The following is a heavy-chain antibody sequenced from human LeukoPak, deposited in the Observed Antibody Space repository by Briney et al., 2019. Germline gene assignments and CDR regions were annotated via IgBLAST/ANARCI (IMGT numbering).Heavy chain of an antibody. CDR1: GFTFSSYA. V-gene: IGHV3-64*04. CDR2: ISSNGGST. CDR3: ARVPTGGYYFDY. J-gene: IGHJ4*02. Sequence: GGSLRLSCSASGFTFSSYAMHWVRQAPGKGLEYVSAISSNGGSTYYADSVKGRFTISRDNSKNTLYLQINSLRAEDTAVYYCARVPTGGYYFDYWGQGTLVTVSS. D-gene: IGHD1-1*01.